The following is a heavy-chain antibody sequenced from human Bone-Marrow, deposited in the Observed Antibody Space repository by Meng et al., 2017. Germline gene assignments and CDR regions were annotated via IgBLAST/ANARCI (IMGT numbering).Heavy chain of an antibody. CDR2: ISYDGSNK. D-gene: IGHD5-18*01. CDR1: GFTFSSYW. J-gene: IGHJ3*02. CDR3: ARVLRAAMVSVAFDI. V-gene: IGHV3-30*09. Sequence: GESLKISCAASGFTFSSYWMHWVRQAPGKGLEWVAVISYDGSNKYYADSVKGRFAISRDNSKNTLYLQMNSLRAEDTAVYYCARVLRAAMVSVAFDIWGQGTMVTVSS.